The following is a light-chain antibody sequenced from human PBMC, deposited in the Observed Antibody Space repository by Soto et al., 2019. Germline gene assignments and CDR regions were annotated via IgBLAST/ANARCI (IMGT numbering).Light chain of an antibody. J-gene: IGKJ1*01. CDR1: QSVSNNY. V-gene: IGKV3-20*01. CDR2: AAS. CDR3: HQYDTSPRT. Sequence: EIVLTQSPGTLSLSPVERATLSCRASQSVSNNYLAWYQQKPGQAPRILIYAASSRATGIPDRFSGSGSGTDFTLTISRLEPEDFAVYYCHQYDTSPRTFGQGTKGDIK.